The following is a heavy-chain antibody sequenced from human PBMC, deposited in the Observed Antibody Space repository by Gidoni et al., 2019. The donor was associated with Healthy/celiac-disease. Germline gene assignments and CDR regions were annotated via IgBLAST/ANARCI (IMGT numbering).Heavy chain of an antibody. Sequence: EVQLLESGGGLVQPGWSLRLSCAASGFTFRSDARSWVRQAPGKGLAWVSAISGSGGSTYYADSVKGRFTISRDNSKNTLYLQMNSLRAEDTAVYYCAKEYYYGSGGVNDAFDIWGQGTMVTVSS. CDR2: ISGSGGST. V-gene: IGHV3-23*01. CDR3: AKEYYYGSGGVNDAFDI. D-gene: IGHD3-10*01. CDR1: GFTFRSDA. J-gene: IGHJ3*02.